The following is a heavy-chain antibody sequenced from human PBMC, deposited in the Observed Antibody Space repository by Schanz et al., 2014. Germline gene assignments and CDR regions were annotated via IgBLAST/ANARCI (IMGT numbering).Heavy chain of an antibody. CDR3: AKDSTHIDIVLVPTAIDY. V-gene: IGHV3-30*18. Sequence: VQLLESGGGVVQPGRSLRLSCAASGFTFSSYGMHWVRQAPGKGLEWVAAMSYDGSIKYYGDSVKGRFTISRDNSKNTLYLQMNTLRSEDTAVYYCAKDSTHIDIVLVPTAIDYWGQGTLVTVSS. J-gene: IGHJ4*02. CDR1: GFTFSSYG. CDR2: MSYDGSIK. D-gene: IGHD2-2*01.